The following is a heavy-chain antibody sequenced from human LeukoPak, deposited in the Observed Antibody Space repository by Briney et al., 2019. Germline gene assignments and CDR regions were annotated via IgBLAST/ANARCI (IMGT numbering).Heavy chain of an antibody. Sequence: GGALILSCAASRFTVSSNYMSWVRQAPGKGVERVSVIYCGGNTYYADSVKRRFTISRENSKNTLYLHMNSLRAEDTAVYYCAYDSSGYYYFQHWGQGTLVTVSS. V-gene: IGHV3-66*01. CDR1: RFTVSSNY. D-gene: IGHD3-22*01. J-gene: IGHJ1*01. CDR3: AYDSSGYYYFQH. CDR2: IYCGGNT.